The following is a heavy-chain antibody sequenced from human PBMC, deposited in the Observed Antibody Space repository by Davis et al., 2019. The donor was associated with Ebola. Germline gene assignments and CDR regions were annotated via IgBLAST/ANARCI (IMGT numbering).Heavy chain of an antibody. V-gene: IGHV3-48*04. CDR3: VSGYTTGG. CDR2: ISSSSTTK. J-gene: IGHJ4*02. Sequence: GESLKISCAASGFTFSGSAMHWVRQAPGRGLEWVSYISSSSTTKYYADSVKGRFTISRDNAQNSVYLQMNSLRPDDTAVYYCVSGYTTGGWGQGTLVTVSS. D-gene: IGHD6-19*01. CDR1: GFTFSGSA.